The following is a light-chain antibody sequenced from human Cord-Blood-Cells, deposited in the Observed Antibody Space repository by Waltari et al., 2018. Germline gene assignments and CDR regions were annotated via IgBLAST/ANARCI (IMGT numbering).Light chain of an antibody. CDR2: AAS. Sequence: EIQLTQSPSSLSASVGDRVTITCRASQSISSYLNWYQQKPGKAPKLLIYAASSLQSRHPSRSIGSRSESDFTLTLRSLQPEEFVTYYSQQSYNTPRTFGGGTKVESK. V-gene: IGKV1-39*01. J-gene: IGKJ4*01. CDR3: QQSYNTPRT. CDR1: QSISSY.